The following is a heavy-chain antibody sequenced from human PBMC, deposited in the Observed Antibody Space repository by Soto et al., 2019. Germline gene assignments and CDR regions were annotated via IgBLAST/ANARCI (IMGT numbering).Heavy chain of an antibody. CDR1: GYTLTELS. J-gene: IGHJ6*02. Sequence: SVKVSCKVSGYTLTELSMHWVRQAPGKGLEWMGGIIPIFGTANYAQKFQGRVTIAADESTSTAYMELSSLRSEDTAVYYCARGLIPETLYGMDVWGQGTTVTVSS. CDR3: ARGLIPETLYGMDV. V-gene: IGHV1-69*13. D-gene: IGHD2-2*02. CDR2: IIPIFGTA.